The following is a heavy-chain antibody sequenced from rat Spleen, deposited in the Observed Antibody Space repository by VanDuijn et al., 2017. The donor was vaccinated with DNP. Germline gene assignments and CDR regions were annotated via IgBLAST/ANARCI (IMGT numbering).Heavy chain of an antibody. V-gene: IGHV5-22*01. Sequence: EVQLVESGGGLVQPGRSLKLSCAASGFTFSDYYMAWVRQAPKKGLEWVASISYEGSSTYYGDSVKGRFTISRDNAKSTLYLQMDSLRSEDTATYYCARWVGAYWSFDFWGPGTMVTVSS. D-gene: IGHD5-1*01. CDR2: ISYEGSST. CDR3: ARWVGAYWSFDF. J-gene: IGHJ1*01. CDR1: GFTFSDYY.